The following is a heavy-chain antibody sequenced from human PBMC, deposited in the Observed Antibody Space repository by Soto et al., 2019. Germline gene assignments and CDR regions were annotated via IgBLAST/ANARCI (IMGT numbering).Heavy chain of an antibody. CDR1: GFTVSSNY. D-gene: IGHD4-4*01. V-gene: IGHV3-53*01. CDR2: IYSGGST. CDR3: ARQLLGGPFDI. J-gene: IGHJ3*02. Sequence: PGGSLRLSCAASGFTVSSNYMSWVRQAPGKGLEWVSVIYSGGSTYYADSVKGRFTISRDNSKNTLYLQMNSLRAEDTAVYYCARQLLGGPFDIWGQGTMVTVSS.